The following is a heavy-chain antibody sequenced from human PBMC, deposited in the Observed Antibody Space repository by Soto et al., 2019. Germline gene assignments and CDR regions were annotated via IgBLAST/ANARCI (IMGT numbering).Heavy chain of an antibody. CDR2: INAGNDNT. D-gene: IGHD4-4*01. CDR1: GYSFSTYV. V-gene: IGHV1-3*01. Sequence: ASVKVCCKASGYSFSTYVMHWVRQAPGQRLEWMGWINAGNDNTKFSQKFQGRATITRDTSASTVYMEVSSLSSEDTAVYYCASVGQYYYGMDVWG. CDR3: ASVGQYYYGMDV. J-gene: IGHJ6*02.